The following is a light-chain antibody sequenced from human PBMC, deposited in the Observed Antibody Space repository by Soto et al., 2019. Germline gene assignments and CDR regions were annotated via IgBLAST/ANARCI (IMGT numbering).Light chain of an antibody. CDR1: QSVRSDY. Sequence: EIVLTQSPATLSLSPGDRATLSCRASQSVRSDYFAWYQQKPGQAPRVIIFGVSTRATAIPDRFSGSGSGTDFTLTIRRMETEDFAMYYCQQYGNSPLTFGGGTKVDIK. CDR2: GVS. V-gene: IGKV3-20*01. J-gene: IGKJ4*01. CDR3: QQYGNSPLT.